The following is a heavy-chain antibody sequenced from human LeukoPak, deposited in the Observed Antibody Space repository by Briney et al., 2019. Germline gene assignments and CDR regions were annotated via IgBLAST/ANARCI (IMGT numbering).Heavy chain of an antibody. CDR1: GGSISSYD. D-gene: IGHD3-22*01. V-gene: IGHV4-4*07. CDR3: ARDSSGYYLFDY. J-gene: IGHJ4*02. Sequence: LETLSLTCTVSGGSISSYDWSRIRQPAGKGLEWIGRIDTSGSTNYNPSLKSRVTMSVDTSKHQFSLKLSSVTAADTAVYYCARDSSGYYLFDYWGQGTLVTVSS. CDR2: IDTSGST.